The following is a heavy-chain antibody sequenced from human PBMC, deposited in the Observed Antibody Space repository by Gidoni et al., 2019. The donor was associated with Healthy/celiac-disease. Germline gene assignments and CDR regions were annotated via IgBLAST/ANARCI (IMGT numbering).Heavy chain of an antibody. CDR2: ISAYNGNT. V-gene: IGHV1-18*01. CDR1: GYPFTRYG. CDR3: ARMYGYNRNLYYFDY. D-gene: IGHD5-12*01. J-gene: IGHJ4*02. Sequence: QVQLVQSGAEVKKPGASVQVSCTASGYPFTRYGISWVRQAPGHGLEWMGWISAYNGNTNYAQKLQGRVTMTTDTSTSTAYMELRSLRSDDTAVYYCARMYGYNRNLYYFDYWGQGTLVTISS.